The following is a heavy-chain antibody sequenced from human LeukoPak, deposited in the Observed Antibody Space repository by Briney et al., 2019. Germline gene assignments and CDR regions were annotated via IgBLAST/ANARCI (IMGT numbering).Heavy chain of an antibody. J-gene: IGHJ4*02. Sequence: PGGSLRLSCAASGFTFSSYAMSWVRQAPGKGLEWVSAISGSGGSTYYADSVKGRFTISRDNSKNTLYLQMNSLGAEDTAVYYCAKDLKLAATLGGFDYWGQGTLVTVSS. D-gene: IGHD2-15*01. V-gene: IGHV3-23*01. CDR2: ISGSGGST. CDR1: GFTFSSYA. CDR3: AKDLKLAATLGGFDY.